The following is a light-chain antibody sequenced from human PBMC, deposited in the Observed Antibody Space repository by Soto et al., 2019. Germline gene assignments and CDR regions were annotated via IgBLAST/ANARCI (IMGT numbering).Light chain of an antibody. Sequence: QSALTQPASVSGSPGQSITISCTGTSSDIGGYNYVSWYKQHPGKAHKLMIYDVSNRPSGVSNRFSGSKSGNTASLTISGLQAEDEADYYCSSYTSSSSLFGGGTKLTVL. CDR3: SSYTSSSSL. CDR2: DVS. J-gene: IGLJ2*01. CDR1: SSDIGGYNY. V-gene: IGLV2-14*03.